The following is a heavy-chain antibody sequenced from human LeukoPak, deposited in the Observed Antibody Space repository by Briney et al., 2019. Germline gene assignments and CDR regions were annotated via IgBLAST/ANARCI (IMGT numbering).Heavy chain of an antibody. Sequence: GGSLRLSCAASGFTFSSYGMSWVRQAPGKGLEWVSSISSSSSYIYYADSVKGRFTISRDNAKNSLYLQMNSLRAEDTAVYYCSKDDIFAFDIWGQGTMVTVSS. J-gene: IGHJ3*02. V-gene: IGHV3-21*01. CDR1: GFTFSSYG. D-gene: IGHD3-9*01. CDR2: ISSSSSYI. CDR3: SKDDIFAFDI.